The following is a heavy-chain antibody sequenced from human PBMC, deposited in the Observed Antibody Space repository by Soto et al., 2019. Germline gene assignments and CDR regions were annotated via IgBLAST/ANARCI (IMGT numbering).Heavy chain of an antibody. CDR1: GFTFSSYA. CDR3: AKVRLVGYCSGGSCYYFDY. J-gene: IGHJ4*02. Sequence: GGSLRLSCAASGFTFSSYAMSWVRQAPGKGLEWVSAISGSGGSTYYADSVKGRFTISRDNSKNTLYLQMNSLRAEDTAVYYCAKVRLVGYCSGGSCYYFDYWGQGTLVTVSS. V-gene: IGHV3-23*01. D-gene: IGHD2-15*01. CDR2: ISGSGGST.